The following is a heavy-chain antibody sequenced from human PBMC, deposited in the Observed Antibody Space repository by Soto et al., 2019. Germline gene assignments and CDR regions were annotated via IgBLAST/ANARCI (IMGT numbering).Heavy chain of an antibody. V-gene: IGHV1-46*01. J-gene: IGHJ5*02. D-gene: IGHD3-10*01. CDR3: ARGVGSGTYYNRYNWFDP. CDR2: INPAGGST. Sequence: ASVKVSCKAYGYSFSNSYVVWVRQAPGQGLEWMGVINPAGGSTSYAQKFQDRVTMTRDTSTSTAYMELRSLRSDDTAVYYCARGVGSGTYYNRYNWFDPWG. CDR1: GYSFSNSY.